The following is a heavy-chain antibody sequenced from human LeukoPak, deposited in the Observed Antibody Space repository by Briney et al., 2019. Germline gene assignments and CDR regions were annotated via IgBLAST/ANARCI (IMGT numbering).Heavy chain of an antibody. CDR2: IYTSGST. V-gene: IGHV4-61*02. CDR3: ATTEYDFWSGYHDY. CDR1: GGSISSGSYY. J-gene: IGHJ4*02. Sequence: PSQXLSLTCTVSGGSISSGSYYWRWIRQPAGKGLEWIGRIYTSGSTNYNPSLKSRVTISVDTSKNQFSLKLSSVTAADTAVYYCATTEYDFWSGYHDYWGQGTLVTVSS. D-gene: IGHD3-3*01.